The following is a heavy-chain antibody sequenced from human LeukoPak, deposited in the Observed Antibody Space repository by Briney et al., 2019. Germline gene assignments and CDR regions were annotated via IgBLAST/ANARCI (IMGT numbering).Heavy chain of an antibody. V-gene: IGHV4-31*03. CDR3: VRHDCTTASCNSFYGMDV. CDR2: IYYSGST. Sequence: SETLSLTCTVSGDSISTGGYYWAWIRQHRERGLEWIGYIYYSGSTHYNPSLQSRVTISVDTSKNQFSLNLNSVTAADTAVYYCVRHDCTTASCNSFYGMDVWGQGTAITVSS. D-gene: IGHD2-2*01. J-gene: IGHJ6*02. CDR1: GDSISTGGYY.